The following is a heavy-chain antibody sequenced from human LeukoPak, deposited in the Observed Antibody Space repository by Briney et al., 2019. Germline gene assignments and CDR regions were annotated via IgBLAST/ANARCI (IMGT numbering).Heavy chain of an antibody. D-gene: IGHD3-16*01. CDR2: IYHSGST. Sequence: SETLSLTCAVSGGSISSSNWWSWVRQPPGKGLEWIGEIYHSGSTNYNPSLKSRVTISVDKSKNQFSLKLSSVTAADAAVYYCARNTRLRQHFDYWGQGTLVTVSS. CDR1: GGSISSSNW. J-gene: IGHJ4*02. V-gene: IGHV4-4*02. CDR3: ARNTRLRQHFDY.